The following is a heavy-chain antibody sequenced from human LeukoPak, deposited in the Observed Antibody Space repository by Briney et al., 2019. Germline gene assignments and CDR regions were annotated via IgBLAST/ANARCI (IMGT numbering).Heavy chain of an antibody. J-gene: IGHJ4*02. Sequence: SETLCLTCAVHGGSFSGYYWSWVRQPPGKGLEWVGETNHSGSTNYNPSLKSRVTISEDTSKNQFSLKLSSVTAADTAVYYCARILLGYCSGGSCLNLYYFDYWGQGTLVTVSS. CDR2: TNHSGST. CDR3: ARILLGYCSGGSCLNLYYFDY. D-gene: IGHD2-15*01. V-gene: IGHV4-34*01. CDR1: GGSFSGYY.